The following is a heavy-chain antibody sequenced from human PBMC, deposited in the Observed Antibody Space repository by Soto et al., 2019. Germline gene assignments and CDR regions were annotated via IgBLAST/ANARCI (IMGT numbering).Heavy chain of an antibody. CDR3: ARVQAVAGFMATAY. V-gene: IGHV1-18*01. Sequence: GASVKVSCKASGYTLTSYGISWVRQAPGQGLEWMGWISAYNGNTNYAQKLQGRVTMTTDTSTSTAYMELRSLRSDDTAVYYCARVQAVAGFMATAYWGQGTLVTVSS. J-gene: IGHJ4*02. CDR2: ISAYNGNT. D-gene: IGHD6-19*01. CDR1: GYTLTSYG.